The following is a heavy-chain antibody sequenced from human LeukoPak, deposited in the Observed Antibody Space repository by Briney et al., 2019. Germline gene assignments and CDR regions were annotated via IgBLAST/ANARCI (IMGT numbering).Heavy chain of an antibody. CDR1: GFTFSSYA. V-gene: IGHV3-23*01. Sequence: GSLRLSCAASGFTFSSYAMSWVRQAPGKGLEWVSAISGSGGSTYYADSVKGRFTTSRDNSKNTLYLQMNSLRAEDTAVYYCAKGEGYYGSGSYYILSKPVDYRGQGTLVTVSS. CDR3: AKGEGYYGSGSYYILSKPVDY. J-gene: IGHJ4*02. D-gene: IGHD3-10*01. CDR2: ISGSGGST.